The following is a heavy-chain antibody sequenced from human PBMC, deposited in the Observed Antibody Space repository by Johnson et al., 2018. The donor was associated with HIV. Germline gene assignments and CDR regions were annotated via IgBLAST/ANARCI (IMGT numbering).Heavy chain of an antibody. CDR2: IWYDGSNK. Sequence: VQLVESGGVVVQPGGSLRLSCAASGFTFDDYAMHWVRQAPGKGLEWVAVIWYDGSNKYYGDSVKGRFTISRDNSKNTLYLQMNSLRAEDTAVYYCAKWRYSSGWFSASDAFDIWGQGTMVTVSS. V-gene: IGHV3-33*08. D-gene: IGHD6-19*01. CDR3: AKWRYSSGWFSASDAFDI. CDR1: GFTFDDYA. J-gene: IGHJ3*02.